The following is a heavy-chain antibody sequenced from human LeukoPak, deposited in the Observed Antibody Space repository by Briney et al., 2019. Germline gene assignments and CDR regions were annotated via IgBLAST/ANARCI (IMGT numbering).Heavy chain of an antibody. D-gene: IGHD4-17*01. CDR1: GDSVSSNSAA. CDR3: ARGSNDYRDYSFDY. J-gene: IGHJ4*02. Sequence: SQTLSLTCAISGDSVSSNSAAWNWIRQSPSRGLEWLGRTYYRSKGSNNYAVSVKSRITINSDTSKNQFALQLNSVTPEDTAVYYCARGSNDYRDYSFDYWGQGTLVTVSS. CDR2: TYYRSKGSN. V-gene: IGHV6-1*01.